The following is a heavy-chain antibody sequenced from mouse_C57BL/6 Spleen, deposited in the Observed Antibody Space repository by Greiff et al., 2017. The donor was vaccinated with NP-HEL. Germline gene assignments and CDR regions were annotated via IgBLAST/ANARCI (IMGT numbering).Heavy chain of an antibody. V-gene: IGHV1-26*01. CDR3: AREGDDGYDGWFAY. CDR1: GYTFTDYY. Sequence: VQLQQSGPELVKPGASVKISCKASGYTFTDYYMNWVKQSHGKSLEWIGDINPNNGGTSYNQKFKGKATLTVDKSSSTAYMELRSLTSEDSAVYYCAREGDDGYDGWFAYWGQGTLVTVSA. CDR2: INPNNGGT. D-gene: IGHD2-2*01. J-gene: IGHJ3*01.